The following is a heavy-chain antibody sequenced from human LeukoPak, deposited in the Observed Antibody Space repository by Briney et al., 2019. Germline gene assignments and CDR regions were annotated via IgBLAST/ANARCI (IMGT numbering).Heavy chain of an antibody. CDR1: GASISGYY. J-gene: IGHJ4*02. CDR2: MYYSGGT. D-gene: IGHD7-27*01. CDR3: AGTGLFFDY. Sequence: SETLSLTCRVSGASISGYYWGWIRQPPGKGLEWIGHMYYSGGTTYNPSLKSRVSISLDTSKKHFSLKLSSVTAADTAVYYCAGTGLFFDYWSQGTLVTVSS. V-gene: IGHV4-59*01.